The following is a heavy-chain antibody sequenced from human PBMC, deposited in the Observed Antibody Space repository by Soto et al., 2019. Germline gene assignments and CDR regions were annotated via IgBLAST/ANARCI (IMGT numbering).Heavy chain of an antibody. Sequence: PGGSLRLSCAASGFTFSSYWMSWVRQAPGKGLEWVANIKQDGSEKYYVDSVKGRFTISRDNAKSSLYLQMNSLRAEDTAVYYCARMTYYYDSSAHYWGQGTLVTVSS. V-gene: IGHV3-7*03. CDR2: IKQDGSEK. CDR1: GFTFSSYW. D-gene: IGHD3-22*01. CDR3: ARMTYYYDSSAHY. J-gene: IGHJ4*02.